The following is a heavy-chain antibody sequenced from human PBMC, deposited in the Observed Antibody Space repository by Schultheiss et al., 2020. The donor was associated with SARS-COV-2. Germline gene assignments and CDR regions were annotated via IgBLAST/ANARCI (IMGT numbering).Heavy chain of an antibody. J-gene: IGHJ1*01. CDR3: AREGYSSTYRYFQL. CDR2: ISGGGSTI. CDR1: GFTFASYA. D-gene: IGHD2-2*01. Sequence: GESLKISCAASGFTFASYAMSWVRQAPGKGLEWVSYISGGGSTIYYADSVKGRFTISRDNAKNTLYLQMSSLRAEDTAVYYCAREGYSSTYRYFQLWGQGTLVTV. V-gene: IGHV3-48*01.